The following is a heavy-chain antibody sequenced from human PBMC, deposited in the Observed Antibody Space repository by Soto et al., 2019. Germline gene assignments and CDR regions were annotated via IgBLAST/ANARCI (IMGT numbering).Heavy chain of an antibody. J-gene: IGHJ5*02. Sequence: QVQLMKSGAEVKRPGASVNVSCKASGYTFTSYAFSWVRQAPGQGLEWMGWISAYNGNTVYAQSLQGRVTMTTDTSTGTAYMELRDLRSDDTAVYYCARDFGRIDPWGQGTLVTVSS. CDR2: ISAYNGNT. V-gene: IGHV1-18*01. CDR1: GYTFTSYA. D-gene: IGHD3-10*01. CDR3: ARDFGRIDP.